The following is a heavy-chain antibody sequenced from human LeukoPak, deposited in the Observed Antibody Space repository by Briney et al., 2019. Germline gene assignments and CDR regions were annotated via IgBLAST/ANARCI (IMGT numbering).Heavy chain of an antibody. V-gene: IGHV3-66*01. CDR3: ARDPPDYGDDDY. J-gene: IGHJ4*02. Sequence: GGSLRLSCAASGFTVSSNYMSWVRQAPGKGLEWVSVIYSGGSTYYAGSVKGRFTISRDNSKNTLYLQMNSLRAEDTAVYYCARDPPDYGDDDYWGQGTLVTVSS. D-gene: IGHD4-17*01. CDR1: GFTVSSNY. CDR2: IYSGGST.